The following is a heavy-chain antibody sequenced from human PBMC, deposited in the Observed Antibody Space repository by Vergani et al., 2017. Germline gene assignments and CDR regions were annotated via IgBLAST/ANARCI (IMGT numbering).Heavy chain of an antibody. CDR2: ISYDVSNK. J-gene: IGHJ5*02. CDR3: ARIHNWDLPGRSFDP. Sequence: QVQLVESGGGVVHPGRSLRLSCAASGFTFSSYAMHWVRQAPGKGLEWVAVISYDVSNKYYADTVKGRFTISRDKSKNTLYLQMNSLRAEDTAVYYCARIHNWDLPGRSFDPWGKGTWVTFSS. CDR1: GFTFSSYA. V-gene: IGHV3-30-3*01. D-gene: IGHD1-26*01.